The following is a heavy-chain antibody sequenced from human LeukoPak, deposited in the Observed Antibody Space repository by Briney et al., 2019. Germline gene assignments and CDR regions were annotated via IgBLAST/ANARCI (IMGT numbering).Heavy chain of an antibody. CDR3: AREGLACSGSSCYLAAFDN. CDR2: ITYDGSEI. Sequence: GGSLRLSCAASGFTVNTEGMHWVRQAPGKGLEWVAVITYDGSEIHYGDSVKGRFTISRDNAKNSLYLQMNSLRAEDTAVYYCAREGLACSGSSCYLAAFDNWGQGTMVTVSP. D-gene: IGHD2-2*01. V-gene: IGHV3-30*03. CDR1: GFTVNTEG. J-gene: IGHJ3*02.